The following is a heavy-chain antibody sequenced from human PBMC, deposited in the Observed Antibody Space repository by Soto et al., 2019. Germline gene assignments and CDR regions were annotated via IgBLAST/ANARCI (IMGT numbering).Heavy chain of an antibody. J-gene: IGHJ4*02. D-gene: IGHD3-3*01. Sequence: EVQLVESGGDLVQPGGTLRLSCAASGFTVRDNYMTWVRQAPGKGLEWVSVIYSSGSTYSADSVKGRFTISRDNSKNTLYLLMNSLRAEDTAVYYCARGSLAGIRIVGYYFDYWGQGTLVTVSS. CDR1: GFTVRDNY. CDR2: IYSSGST. CDR3: ARGSLAGIRIVGYYFDY. V-gene: IGHV3-66*01.